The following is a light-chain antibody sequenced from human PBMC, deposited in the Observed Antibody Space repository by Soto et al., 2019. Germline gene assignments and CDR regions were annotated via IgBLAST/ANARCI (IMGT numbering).Light chain of an antibody. J-gene: IGKJ1*01. CDR2: AAT. CDR1: QTINRY. V-gene: IGKV1-39*01. CDR3: QQTYSTPRT. Sequence: DIQMTQSPSSLSASVGDRVTITCRASQTINRYLNWYQQKSGKAPKVLIYAATTLQRGVPSRLSGSGSGTAFTLTISSLQPEDFATYYCQQTYSTPRTFGQGTKVEI.